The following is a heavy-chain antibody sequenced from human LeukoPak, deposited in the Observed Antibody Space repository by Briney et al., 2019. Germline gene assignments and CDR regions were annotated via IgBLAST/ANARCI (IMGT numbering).Heavy chain of an antibody. D-gene: IGHD2-21*01. V-gene: IGHV3-23*01. CDR2: ISGSGGST. CDR3: AKGYIQLWWFDY. Sequence: TGGSLRLSCAASGFTFSSYAMTWVRQAPGKGLEWVSGISGSGGSTYYADSVKGRSTISRDNSKNTVYLQMTNLRAEDTAVYYCAKGYIQLWWFDYWGQGTLVTVSS. J-gene: IGHJ4*02. CDR1: GFTFSSYA.